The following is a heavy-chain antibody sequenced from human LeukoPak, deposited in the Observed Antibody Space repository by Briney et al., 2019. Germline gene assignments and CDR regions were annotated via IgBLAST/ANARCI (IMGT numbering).Heavy chain of an antibody. Sequence: PGGSLRLSCAASGFTFSNYAMSWVRQAPGKGLEWVSSISSSSSHIYYADSVRGRFTISRDNAKNSLFLQMNSLRGEDTAVYYCARCTTGKAFGSLREIKKSREIDYWGQGTLVTVSS. CDR3: ARCTTGKAFGSLREIKKSREIDY. CDR2: ISSSSSHI. V-gene: IGHV3-21*01. J-gene: IGHJ4*02. CDR1: GFTFSNYA. D-gene: IGHD1-1*01.